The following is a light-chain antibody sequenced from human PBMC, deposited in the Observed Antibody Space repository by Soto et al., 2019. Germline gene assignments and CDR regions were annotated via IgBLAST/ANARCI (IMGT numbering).Light chain of an antibody. Sequence: QSLLTQPASVSGSPGQSITISCTGTSSDVGRYKLVSWYQQHPGKAPKLMIYDVTNRPSGVSNRFSGSKSGNTASLTISGLQAEDEADYYCSSYTTSSTLIFGGGTKLTVL. J-gene: IGLJ2*01. V-gene: IGLV2-14*03. CDR2: DVT. CDR1: SSDVGRYKL. CDR3: SSYTTSSTLI.